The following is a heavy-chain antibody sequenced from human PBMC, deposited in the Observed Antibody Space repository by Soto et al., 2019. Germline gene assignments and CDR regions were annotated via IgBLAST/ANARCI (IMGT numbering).Heavy chain of an antibody. CDR2: VHHSGST. V-gene: IGHV4-59*01. CDR1: GGSMITYY. Sequence: QVELQEAGTGLVTPTETLSLTCTVSGGSMITYYWSWIRQSPGKGLEWIGYVHHSGSTLYNPSLRNRATVSIDRSNHRFFLKLTSVSAANTAFFYCAREVRDGSDWYWDYWGQGILVTVSS. CDR3: AREVRDGSDWYWDY. J-gene: IGHJ4*02. D-gene: IGHD6-19*01.